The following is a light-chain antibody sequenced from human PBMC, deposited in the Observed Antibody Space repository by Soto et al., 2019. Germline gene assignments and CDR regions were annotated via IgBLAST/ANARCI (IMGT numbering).Light chain of an antibody. Sequence: EIVMTQSPATLSVSPGXRATLSCRASQSVSSNLAWYQQEPGQAPRLLIYGASTRATGIPARFSGSGSGTEFTLTISSLQSEDFAVYYCQQYNNWLRTFGQGTKVDIK. CDR3: QQYNNWLRT. CDR2: GAS. J-gene: IGKJ1*01. V-gene: IGKV3-15*01. CDR1: QSVSSN.